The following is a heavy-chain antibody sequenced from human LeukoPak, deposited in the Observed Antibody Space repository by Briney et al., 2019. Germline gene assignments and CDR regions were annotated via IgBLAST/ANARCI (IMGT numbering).Heavy chain of an antibody. CDR2: IYSGGTT. CDR1: GFTVSSNY. D-gene: IGHD1-26*01. CDR3: AREGPTTAFDY. J-gene: IGHJ4*02. Sequence: GGSLRLSCAASGFTVSSNYMNWVRQAPGKGLEWVSIIYSGGTTYYADSVKGRFTISRDNPKNTLYLQMNSLRAEDTAVYYCAREGPTTAFDYWGQGTLVTVSS. V-gene: IGHV3-53*01.